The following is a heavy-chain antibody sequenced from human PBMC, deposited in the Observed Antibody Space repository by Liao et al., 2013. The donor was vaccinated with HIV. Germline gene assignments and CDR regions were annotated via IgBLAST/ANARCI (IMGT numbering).Heavy chain of an antibody. J-gene: IGHJ6*03. CDR1: GGSISSDTFY. CDR3: AREETSSYYDFWSGYYYYYYMDV. CDR2: IYTSGST. D-gene: IGHD3-3*01. V-gene: IGHV4-61*02. Sequence: QVLLQESGPGLVKPSQTLSLTCTVSGGSISSDTFYWSWIRQPAGKGLEWIGRIYTSGSTNYNPSLKSRVTISVDTSKNQFSLKLSSVTAADTAVYYCAREETSSYYDFWSGYYYYYYMDVWGKGTTVTVSS.